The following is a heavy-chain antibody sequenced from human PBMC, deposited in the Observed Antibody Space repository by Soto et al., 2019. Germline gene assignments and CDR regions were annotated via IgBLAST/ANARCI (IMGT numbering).Heavy chain of an antibody. CDR1: VDSVSSDGYF. V-gene: IGHV4-61*08. D-gene: IGHD2-15*01. CDR2: ISYTGDT. Sequence: SETLSLTCTVSVDSVSSDGYFCTWFRQPPGKGLEWIAYISYTGDTNYNPSLKSRVTISVDTSRNQFSLKVRSVSAADTAMYFCARIVVAVTIQYWGQGTLLTVS. J-gene: IGHJ4*02. CDR3: ARIVVAVTIQY.